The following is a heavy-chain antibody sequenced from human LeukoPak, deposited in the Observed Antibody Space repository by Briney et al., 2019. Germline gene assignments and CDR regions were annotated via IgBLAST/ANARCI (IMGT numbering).Heavy chain of an antibody. CDR2: ISYDGSNK. CDR3: AKVPITMIVVVEYYFDY. D-gene: IGHD3-22*01. J-gene: IGHJ4*02. Sequence: PGGSLRLSCAASGFTFSSYAMHWVRQAPGKGLEWVAVISYDGSNKYYADSVKGRFTISRDNSKNTLYLQMNSLRAEDTAVYYCAKVPITMIVVVEYYFDYWGQGTLVTVSS. V-gene: IGHV3-30*04. CDR1: GFTFSSYA.